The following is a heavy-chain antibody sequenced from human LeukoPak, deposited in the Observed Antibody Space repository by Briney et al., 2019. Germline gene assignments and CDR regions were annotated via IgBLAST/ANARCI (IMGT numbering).Heavy chain of an antibody. D-gene: IGHD3-10*01. V-gene: IGHV4-59*01. CDR1: GGSISSYY. Sequence: SETLSLTCSVSGGSISSYYWSWIRQPPGKGLEWIGYLYYSGSTNSNPSLKSRVTMSVDTSKNQFSLKLRSVTAADSAVYYCARGGSGISNAFDIWGQGTMVTVSS. CDR3: ARGGSGISNAFDI. CDR2: LYYSGST. J-gene: IGHJ3*02.